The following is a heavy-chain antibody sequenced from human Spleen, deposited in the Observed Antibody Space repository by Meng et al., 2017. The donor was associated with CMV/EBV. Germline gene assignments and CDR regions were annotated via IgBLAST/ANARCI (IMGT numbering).Heavy chain of an antibody. Sequence: ASVKVSCKTSGYTFSDFEINWVQQAPGQGLQWLGWMNPNTGNIGYAQEFHGRVTMTRDTSISTAYMELSRLRSDDTAVYYCARGGNSVGYYYYGMDVWGQGTTVTVSS. D-gene: IGHD4-23*01. V-gene: IGHV1-8*01. CDR3: ARGGNSVGYYYYGMDV. J-gene: IGHJ6*02. CDR1: GYTFSDFE. CDR2: MNPNTGNI.